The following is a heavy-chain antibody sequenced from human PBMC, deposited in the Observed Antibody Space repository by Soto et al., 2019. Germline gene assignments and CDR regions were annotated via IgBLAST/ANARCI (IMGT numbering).Heavy chain of an antibody. J-gene: IGHJ2*01. CDR2: IHYSGTI. CDR3: ARLPRARNPESGRPLGYFDL. V-gene: IGHV4-61*01. Sequence: QVQLQESGPGLVKPSEPLSLTCTVPGGPVSSGLYFGTWIRQPPGNALAWIGNIHYSGTINYNPSLRSRGAMSVHTCNSEFCLGLRSVTAAATAVYSGARLPRARNPESGRPLGYFDLWGRGTLVTVSS. CDR1: GGPVSSGLYF.